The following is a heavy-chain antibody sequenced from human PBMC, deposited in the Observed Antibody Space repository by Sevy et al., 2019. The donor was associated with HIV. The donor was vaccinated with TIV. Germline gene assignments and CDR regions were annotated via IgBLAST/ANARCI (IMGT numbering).Heavy chain of an antibody. D-gene: IGHD6-19*01. CDR1: AGSISSSSYY. CDR3: AAPRASGWYEGTGGYFDF. J-gene: IGHJ2*01. Sequence: SETLSLTCTVSAGSISSSSYYWGWIRQPPGKGLEWIGSIYSTGSTSYNPSLRSRVTVSADTSKNQFSLKLDSVSAADTALYYCAAPRASGWYEGTGGYFDFWGRGTLVTVSS. V-gene: IGHV4-39*01. CDR2: IYSTGST.